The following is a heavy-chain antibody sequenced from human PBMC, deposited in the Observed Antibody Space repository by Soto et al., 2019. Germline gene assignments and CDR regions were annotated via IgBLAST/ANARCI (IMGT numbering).Heavy chain of an antibody. D-gene: IGHD3-16*01. CDR1: GDTFNSYV. J-gene: IGHJ4*02. Sequence: QVQLVQSGAEVKRPGSSVKVSCESSGDTFNSYVISWVRQAPGQGLEWMGGIIPIIGVTHYAQKFQGRVTISALSSTGTAYMELTNLGFEDTALYYCAGESLGAKGADHWGQGNLVTVSS. CDR3: AGESLGAKGADH. CDR2: IIPIIGVT. V-gene: IGHV1-69*17.